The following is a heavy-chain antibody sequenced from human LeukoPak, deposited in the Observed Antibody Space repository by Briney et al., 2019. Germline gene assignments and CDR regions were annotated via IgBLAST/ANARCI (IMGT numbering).Heavy chain of an antibody. CDR2: INGDGTNT. D-gene: IGHD3-3*01. Sequence: GGSLRLSCEASGFTFSNYWMHWVRQTPGKGLVWVSSINGDGTNTGYADSVKGRSTISRDNAKNTLNPQMNSVRAEDTAVYYCAKSEPEYYDFWSGYTPSSSFDYWGQGTLVTVSS. CDR1: GFTFSNYW. CDR3: AKSEPEYYDFWSGYTPSSSFDY. J-gene: IGHJ4*02. V-gene: IGHV3-74*01.